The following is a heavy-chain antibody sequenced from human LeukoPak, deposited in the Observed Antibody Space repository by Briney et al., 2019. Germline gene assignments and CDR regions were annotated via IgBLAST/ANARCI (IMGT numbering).Heavy chain of an antibody. CDR1: GFTFSSYA. D-gene: IGHD6-19*01. CDR2: ISYDGSNK. V-gene: IGHV3-30*04. CDR3: AKDGIIAVAGEPYYYYMDV. J-gene: IGHJ6*03. Sequence: GRSLRLSCAASGFTFSSYAMHWVRQAPGKGLEWVAVISYDGSNKYYADSVKGRFTISRDNSKNTLYLQMNSLRAEDTAVYYCAKDGIIAVAGEPYYYYMDVWGKGTTVTVSS.